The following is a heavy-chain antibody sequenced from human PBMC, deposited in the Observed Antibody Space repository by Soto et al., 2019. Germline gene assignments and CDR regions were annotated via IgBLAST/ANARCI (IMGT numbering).Heavy chain of an antibody. D-gene: IGHD6-6*01. CDR3: ARDPSSSSSTPDY. CDR1: GFTFSSYA. Sequence: LRLSCAASGFTFSSYAMHWVRQAPGKGLEWVAVISYDGSNKYYADSVKGRFTISRDNSKNTLYLQMNSLRAEDTAVYYCARDPSSSSSTPDYWGQGTLVTVSS. V-gene: IGHV3-30-3*01. CDR2: ISYDGSNK. J-gene: IGHJ4*02.